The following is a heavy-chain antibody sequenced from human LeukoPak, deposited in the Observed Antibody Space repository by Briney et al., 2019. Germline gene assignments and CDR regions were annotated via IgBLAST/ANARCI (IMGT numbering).Heavy chain of an antibody. V-gene: IGHV3-53*01. CDR3: AKAPYSSSWFFDY. Sequence: PGGSLRLSCAASGFTVSSIYMSWVRQAPGKGLEWVSLIYSGGSAYYADSVKGRFTISRDNSKNTLDLQMNSLRAEDTAVYYCAKAPYSSSWFFDYWGQGTLVTVSS. D-gene: IGHD6-13*01. CDR2: IYSGGSA. CDR1: GFTVSSIY. J-gene: IGHJ4*02.